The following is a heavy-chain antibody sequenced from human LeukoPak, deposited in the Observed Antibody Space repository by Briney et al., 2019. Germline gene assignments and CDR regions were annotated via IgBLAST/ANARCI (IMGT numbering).Heavy chain of an antibody. D-gene: IGHD5-24*01. Sequence: KPSETLSLTCTVSGGPISSSSYYWGWIRQSPGKGLECIGSMYYSGSTYYNPSLKSRVTISVDTSKNHFSLKLSSVTAADTAVYYCARGDGYNPWYFDLWGRGTLVTVSS. V-gene: IGHV4-39*07. CDR3: ARGDGYNPWYFDL. CDR1: GGPISSSSYY. CDR2: MYYSGST. J-gene: IGHJ2*01.